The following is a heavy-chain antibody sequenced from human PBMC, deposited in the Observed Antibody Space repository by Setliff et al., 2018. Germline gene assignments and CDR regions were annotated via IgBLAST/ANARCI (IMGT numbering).Heavy chain of an antibody. Sequence: ASVKVSCKASGYTFAGYYMHWVRQAPGQGLEWMGWVNPISGATNYAQKFQGRVTLTRDTSITTTYMELNSMRSDDTALYYCARDLNRWFGGFAFDVWGQGTMVTVSS. V-gene: IGHV1-2*02. J-gene: IGHJ3*01. D-gene: IGHD3-10*01. CDR1: GYTFAGYY. CDR3: ARDLNRWFGGFAFDV. CDR2: VNPISGAT.